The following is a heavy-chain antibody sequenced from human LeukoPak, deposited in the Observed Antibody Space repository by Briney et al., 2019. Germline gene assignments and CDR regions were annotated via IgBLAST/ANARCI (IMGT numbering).Heavy chain of an antibody. CDR1: GFTFSSYS. CDR3: ARGSPYYYDSSGYYRHYFDY. J-gene: IGHJ4*02. CDR2: ISSSSSYI. Sequence: GGSLRLSCAASGFTFSSYSMNWVRQAPGKGLEWVSSISSSSSYIYYADSVKGRFTISRDNAKNSLYLQMNSLRAEDTAVYYCARGSPYYYDSSGYYRHYFDYWGQGTLVTVSS. V-gene: IGHV3-21*01. D-gene: IGHD3-22*01.